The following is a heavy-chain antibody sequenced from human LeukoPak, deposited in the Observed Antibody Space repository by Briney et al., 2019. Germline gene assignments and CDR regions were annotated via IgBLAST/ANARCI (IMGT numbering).Heavy chain of an antibody. D-gene: IGHD6-19*01. Sequence: GGSLRLSCAASGFTFSSYWMHWVRQAPGKGLVWVSRINSDGSSTSYADSVKGRFTISRDNAKNTLYLQMNSLRAEDTAVYYCARDRSGWYEGGFYFDYWGQGTLVTVSS. CDR3: ARDRSGWYEGGFYFDY. V-gene: IGHV3-74*01. CDR2: INSDGSST. CDR1: GFTFSSYW. J-gene: IGHJ4*02.